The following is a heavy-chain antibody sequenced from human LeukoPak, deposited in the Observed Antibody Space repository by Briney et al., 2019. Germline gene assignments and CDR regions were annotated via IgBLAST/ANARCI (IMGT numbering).Heavy chain of an antibody. CDR3: AKDERNWNYNLASQTYD. CDR1: GFTFSSYN. D-gene: IGHD1-7*01. V-gene: IGHV3-48*01. CDR2: ISSSSSTI. J-gene: IGHJ4*02. Sequence: GGSLRLSCAASGFTFSSYNMNWVRQAPGKGLEWVSYISSSSSTIYYADSVKGRFTISRDNAKNSLFLQMSSLRAEDTAVYYCAKDERNWNYNLASQTYDWGQGTLVTVSS.